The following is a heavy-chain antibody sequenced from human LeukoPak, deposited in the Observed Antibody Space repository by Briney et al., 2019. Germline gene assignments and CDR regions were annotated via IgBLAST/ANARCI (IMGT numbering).Heavy chain of an antibody. CDR1: GGSINSYY. Sequence: PSETLSLTCTVSGGSINSYYWNWIRQPPGKGPEWIGYIYYSGSTNYNPSLKSRVTISVDTSKNQFSLKLTSVTAADTAVYYCARGGNCTNGVCYLYFDYWGQGTLVTVSS. V-gene: IGHV4-59*12. CDR3: ARGGNCTNGVCYLYFDY. CDR2: IYYSGST. D-gene: IGHD2-8*01. J-gene: IGHJ4*02.